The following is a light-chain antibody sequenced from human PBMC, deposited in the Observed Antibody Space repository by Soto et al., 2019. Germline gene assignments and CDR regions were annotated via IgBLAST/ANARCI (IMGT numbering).Light chain of an antibody. J-gene: IGKJ1*01. Sequence: EIVLTQSPSTLTLYPWEGATVXXRVSQSVSSYYLDWYQQKPGQAPGLXSDAASCRATFIPDRFSGSGSGTEFTLTISRLEPGVFAVYLCPQCGSATWTFGRGTKVDIK. CDR3: PQCGSATWT. CDR1: QSVSSYY. CDR2: AAS. V-gene: IGKV3-20*01.